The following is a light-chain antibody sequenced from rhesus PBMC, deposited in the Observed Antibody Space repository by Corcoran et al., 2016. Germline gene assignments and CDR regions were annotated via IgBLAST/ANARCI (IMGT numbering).Light chain of an antibody. V-gene: IGKV7-13*01. CDR1: ESVSVFGINL. CDR3: LQSKNSTRT. J-gene: IGKJ1*01. Sequence: DIVLTQSLASMAVSPGQRATITCRARESVSVFGINLMHWYQQKPGQPPQRLIYQASKQDTGDPARVSGRGSGTDFTLTINPVEADDAADYNCLQSKNSTRTFDQGTKVAIK. CDR2: QAS.